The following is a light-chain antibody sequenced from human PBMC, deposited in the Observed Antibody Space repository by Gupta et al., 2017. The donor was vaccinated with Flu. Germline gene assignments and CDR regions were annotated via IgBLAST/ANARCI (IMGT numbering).Light chain of an antibody. V-gene: IGLV1-44*01. CDR1: SSNIGSNT. Sequence: QSVLTQPPSASGTPGQRVTISCSGSSSNIGSNTVNWYQQLPGTAPKLLIYSNNQRPSGVPDRFSGSKSGTSASLAISGLQSEDEADYYCAAWHDNGGVFGGGTKLTVL. CDR3: AAWHDNGGV. CDR2: SNN. J-gene: IGLJ3*02.